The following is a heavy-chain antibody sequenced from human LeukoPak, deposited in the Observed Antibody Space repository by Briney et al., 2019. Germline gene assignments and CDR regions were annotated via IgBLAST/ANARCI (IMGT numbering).Heavy chain of an antibody. D-gene: IGHD2-2*01. CDR1: GFTFSSYA. V-gene: IGHV3-30-3*01. CDR2: ISYDGSNK. J-gene: IGHJ6*03. CDR3: AKDRSRYSSTSYYMDV. Sequence: GGSLRLSCAASGFTFSSYAMHWVRQAPGKGLEWVAVISYDGSNKYYADSAKGRFTISRDNSKNTLYLQMNSLRAEDTAVYYCAKDRSRYSSTSYYMDVWGKGTTVTVSS.